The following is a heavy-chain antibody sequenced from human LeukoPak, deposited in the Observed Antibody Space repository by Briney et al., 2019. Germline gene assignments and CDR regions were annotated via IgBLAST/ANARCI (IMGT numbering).Heavy chain of an antibody. V-gene: IGHV4-39*02. CDR3: AGHYGSGSYYLYYYYYYMDV. D-gene: IGHD3-10*01. J-gene: IGHJ6*03. CDR2: IFYSGST. CDR1: SGSISTSNYY. Sequence: SETLSLTCTVSSGSISTSNYYWGWVRQPPGKALEWIGNIFYSGSTYYSPSLKSRVTISLDTSRNHFSLKLSSVTAADTAVYYCAGHYGSGSYYLYYYYYYMDVWGKGTTVTVSS.